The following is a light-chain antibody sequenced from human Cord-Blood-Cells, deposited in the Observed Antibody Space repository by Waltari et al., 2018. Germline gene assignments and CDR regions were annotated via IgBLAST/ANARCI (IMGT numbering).Light chain of an antibody. J-gene: IGLJ3*02. V-gene: IGLV2-14*03. Sequence: QSALTQPASVSGSPGQSITISCPGTSIDVGGYNYVSWYQQHPGKAPKLMIDDVSNRPSGVSNRFSGSKSGNTASLTISGLQAEDEADYYCSSYTSSSTLVFGGGTKLTVL. CDR3: SSYTSSSTLV. CDR1: SIDVGGYNY. CDR2: DVS.